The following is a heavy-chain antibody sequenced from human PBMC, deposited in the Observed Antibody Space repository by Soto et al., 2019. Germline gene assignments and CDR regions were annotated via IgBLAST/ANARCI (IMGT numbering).Heavy chain of an antibody. Sequence: SETLSLTSAVYGGSFNGYYWSWIRQPPRKGLEWIGEINHSGSTNYNPSLKSRVTISVDTSKNQFSLKLSSVTAADTAVYYCAGPYGDYLPYPTWGRGTLVTRSS. CDR3: AGPYGDYLPYPT. CDR2: INHSGST. J-gene: IGHJ2*01. V-gene: IGHV4-34*01. D-gene: IGHD4-17*01. CDR1: GGSFNGYY.